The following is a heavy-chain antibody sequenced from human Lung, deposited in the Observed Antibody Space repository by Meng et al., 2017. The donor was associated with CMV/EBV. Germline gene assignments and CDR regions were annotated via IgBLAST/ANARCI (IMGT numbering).Heavy chain of an antibody. D-gene: IGHD6-25*01. CDR2: ISSSGSTI. CDR3: ARIASSSGLDH. CDR1: GFIFSDYY. J-gene: IGHJ4*02. V-gene: IGHV3-11*04. Sequence: GGSXRLXCAVSGFIFSDYYMTWIRQAPGKGLEWLAYISSSGSTIYYADSVKGRFAFSRDNAQNSLFLQMNSLRGEDTAVYYCARIASSSGLDHLGQGTLVTVSS.